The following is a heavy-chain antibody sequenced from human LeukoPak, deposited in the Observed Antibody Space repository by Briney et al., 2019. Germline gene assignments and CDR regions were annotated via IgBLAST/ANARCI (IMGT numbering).Heavy chain of an antibody. CDR1: GFTFSDYN. Sequence: GGSLRLSCAASGFTFSDYNMNWVRQPPGKGLEWVSAISGSGGSTYYADSVKGRFTISRDNSKNTLYLQMNSLRAEDTAVYYCAKIYSSGWYYFDYWGQGTLVTVSS. J-gene: IGHJ4*02. V-gene: IGHV3-23*01. CDR3: AKIYSSGWYYFDY. D-gene: IGHD6-19*01. CDR2: ISGSGGST.